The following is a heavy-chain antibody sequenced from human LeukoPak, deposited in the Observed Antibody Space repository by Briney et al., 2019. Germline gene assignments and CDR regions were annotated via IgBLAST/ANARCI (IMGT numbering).Heavy chain of an antibody. CDR1: GYSFTNYW. D-gene: IGHD3-10*01. CDR3: VRLTYVYGSGSYPSYMDV. CDR2: IYPGDSDI. J-gene: IGHJ6*03. V-gene: IGHV5-51*01. Sequence: GESLKISCKGSGYSFTNYWIGWVRQMPGKGLEWMGIIYPGDSDIRYSPSFQGQVTISADKSISTAYLQWSSLKASDTAMYYCVRLTYVYGSGSYPSYMDVWGKGTTVTISS.